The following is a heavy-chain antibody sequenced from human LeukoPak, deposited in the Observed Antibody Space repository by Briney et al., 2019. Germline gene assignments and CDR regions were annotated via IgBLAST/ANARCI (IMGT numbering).Heavy chain of an antibody. Sequence: GGSLRLSCAASGFTFRSYGMHWVRQAPGKGLEWVAFIRFDGNDKYYADFVKGRFAISKDASRNTVYLQMNGLRVEDTAVYYCAKPLMRDRWFGESWGQGTLVTVSS. CDR3: AKPLMRDRWFGES. D-gene: IGHD3-10*01. CDR2: IRFDGNDK. CDR1: GFTFRSYG. V-gene: IGHV3-30*02. J-gene: IGHJ5*02.